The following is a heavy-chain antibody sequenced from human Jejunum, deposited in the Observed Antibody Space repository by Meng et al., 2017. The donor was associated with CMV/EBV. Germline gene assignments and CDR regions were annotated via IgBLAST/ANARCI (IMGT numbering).Heavy chain of an antibody. CDR3: ARDRGNTYGYELAY. V-gene: IGHV4-59*01. Sequence: SGGSISKYYWSWIRQSPGKGLEWIGYLHSSGTTSYNPSLKSRVSMSFDTPKNRFSLKLTSVTAADTAVYYCARDRGNTYGYELAYWGQGTLVTVSS. D-gene: IGHD5-18*01. J-gene: IGHJ4*02. CDR1: GGSISKYY. CDR2: LHSSGTT.